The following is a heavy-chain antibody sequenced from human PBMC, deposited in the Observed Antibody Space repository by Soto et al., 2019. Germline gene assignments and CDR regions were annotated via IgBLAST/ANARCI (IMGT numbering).Heavy chain of an antibody. V-gene: IGHV3-48*01. CDR3: ARDPGYYDSSGSNDAFDV. Sequence: EVQLVESGGGLVQPGGSLRLACAASGFTFSNYAMDWVRQAPGKGLEWISYITGDSGTVLYADSVKGRFTISRDNAKNSLYLQMNSLRVEDTAVYYCARDPGYYDSSGSNDAFDVWGKGIMVTVSS. CDR1: GFTFSNYA. CDR2: ITGDSGTV. J-gene: IGHJ3*01. D-gene: IGHD3-22*01.